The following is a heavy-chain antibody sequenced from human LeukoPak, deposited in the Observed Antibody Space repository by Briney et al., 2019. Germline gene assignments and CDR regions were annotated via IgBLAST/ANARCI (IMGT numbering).Heavy chain of an antibody. CDR1: GYTFTSYG. J-gene: IGHJ5*02. CDR2: ISAYNGNT. D-gene: IGHD2-2*01. V-gene: IGHV1-18*01. CDR3: AREDGGPAASGWFDP. Sequence: ASVKVSCKASGYTFTSYGISWARQAPGQGLEWMGWISAYNGNTNYAQKLQGRVTMTTDTSTSTAYMELRSLRSDDTAVYYCAREDGGPAASGWFDPWGQGTLVTVSS.